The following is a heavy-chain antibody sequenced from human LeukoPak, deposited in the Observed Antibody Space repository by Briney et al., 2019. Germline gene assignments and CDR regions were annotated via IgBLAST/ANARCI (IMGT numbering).Heavy chain of an antibody. V-gene: IGHV3-21*01. Sequence: GGSLRLSCAASGFTFSSYSMNWVRQAPGKGLEWVSSISSSSSYIYYADSVKGRFTISRDNAKNSLYLQMNSLRAEDTAVYYCATCARGYSYGNWFDPWGQGTLVTVSS. D-gene: IGHD5-18*01. CDR1: GFTFSSYS. CDR2: ISSSSSYI. CDR3: ATCARGYSYGNWFDP. J-gene: IGHJ5*02.